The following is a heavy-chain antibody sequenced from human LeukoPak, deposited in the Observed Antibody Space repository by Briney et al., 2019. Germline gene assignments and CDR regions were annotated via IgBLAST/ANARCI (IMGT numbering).Heavy chain of an antibody. Sequence: EASVKVSCKASGGTFSSYAISWVRQAPGQGLEWMGGIIPIFGTGNDAQKFQGRVTITADKSTSTAYMELSSLRSEDTAVYYCARGVRGYYDSSGYYYDYWGQGTLVTVSS. CDR1: GGTFSSYA. J-gene: IGHJ4*02. CDR3: ARGVRGYYDSSGYYYDY. D-gene: IGHD3-22*01. CDR2: IIPIFGTG. V-gene: IGHV1-69*06.